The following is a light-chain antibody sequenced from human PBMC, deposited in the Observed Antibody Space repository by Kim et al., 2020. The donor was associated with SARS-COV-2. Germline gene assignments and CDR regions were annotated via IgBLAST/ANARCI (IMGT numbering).Light chain of an antibody. Sequence: SPGERATRARRASQSISSDFLAGYQQRPGQAPRLLISGASIRATGIPDRFSGSGSGTDFTLPISRLEPEDFGVYYCQQYGSSLLTFGGGTKVDIK. CDR2: GAS. V-gene: IGKV3-20*01. J-gene: IGKJ4*01. CDR3: QQYGSSLLT. CDR1: QSISSDF.